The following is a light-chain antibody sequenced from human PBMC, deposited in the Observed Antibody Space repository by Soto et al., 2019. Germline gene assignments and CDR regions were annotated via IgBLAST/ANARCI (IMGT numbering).Light chain of an antibody. CDR2: ATS. J-gene: IGKJ1*01. CDR1: QSVGSSY. CDR3: HQFDSSLT. V-gene: IGKV3-20*01. Sequence: EIVLTQSPGTLSLSPGERATLSCRASQSVGSSYLAWYQQKPGQAPRLLMYATSSRATGIPDRFSGSGYGKDFTLTISRLEPEDLAVYYCHQFDSSLTFGQGTRVEIK.